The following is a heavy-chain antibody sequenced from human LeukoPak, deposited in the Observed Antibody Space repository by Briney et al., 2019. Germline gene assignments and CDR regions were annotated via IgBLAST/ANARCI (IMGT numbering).Heavy chain of an antibody. CDR2: IYPGDSDT. D-gene: IGHD7-27*01. CDR1: GYSFTSYW. Sequence: GESLKISCKGSGYSFTSYWIGWVRQMPGQGLEWMGIIYPGDSDTRYSPSFQGQVTISADKSISTAYLQWSSLKASDTAIYYCARRELGILYYFDYWGQGTLVTVSS. V-gene: IGHV5-51*01. CDR3: ARRELGILYYFDY. J-gene: IGHJ4*02.